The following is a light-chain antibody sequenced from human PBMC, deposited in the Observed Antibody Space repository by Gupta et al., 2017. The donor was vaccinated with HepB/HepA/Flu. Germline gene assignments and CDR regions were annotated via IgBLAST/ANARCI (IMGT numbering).Light chain of an antibody. V-gene: IGKV4-1*01. Sequence: DIVMTQSPDSLAVSLGERATINCKSSQSILYRPKNKNYLAWFQHKRGQPPKLLIYGASSRESGVPDRFSGSGSGTDFTLTISRLQAEDGAVYYCQQDYTISSFGGGTXVEIK. CDR3: QQDYTISS. J-gene: IGKJ4*01. CDR2: GAS. CDR1: QSILYRPKNKNY.